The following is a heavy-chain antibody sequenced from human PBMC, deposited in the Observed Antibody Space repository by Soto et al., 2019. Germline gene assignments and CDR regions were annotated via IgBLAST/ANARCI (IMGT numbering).Heavy chain of an antibody. J-gene: IGHJ6*02. CDR1: GGSISSGGYY. CDR3: ARDRGPQQYYYYGMDV. Sequence: QVQLQESGPGLVKPSQTLSLTCTVSGGSISSGGYYWSWIRQHPGKGLEWIGYIYYSGSTYYNPSLKSRVTISVDTSKNQFSLKLSSVTAADTAVYYCARDRGPQQYYYYGMDVWGQGTTVTVSS. D-gene: IGHD3-10*01. V-gene: IGHV4-31*03. CDR2: IYYSGST.